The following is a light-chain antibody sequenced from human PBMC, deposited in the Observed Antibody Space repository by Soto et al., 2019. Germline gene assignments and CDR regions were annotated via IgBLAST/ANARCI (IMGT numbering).Light chain of an antibody. CDR3: QEYNKWPSWT. V-gene: IGKV3D-15*01. CDR2: AAS. Sequence: IVMTQSPATLSLSPGERATLSCRASQNIDNHLAWYQQIPDQAPRLLMYAASTRATSIPARFSGSGSGTELTLTIRSLQSEDFAVYYCQEYNKWPSWTFGRGTKVEIK. CDR1: QNIDNH. J-gene: IGKJ1*01.